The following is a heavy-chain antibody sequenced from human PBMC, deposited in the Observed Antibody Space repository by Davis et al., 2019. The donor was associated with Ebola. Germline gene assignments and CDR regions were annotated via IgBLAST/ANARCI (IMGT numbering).Heavy chain of an antibody. CDR3: ARGGYSYGFDY. D-gene: IGHD5-18*01. CDR2: INHSGST. V-gene: IGHV4-34*01. CDR1: GGSFSGYY. Sequence: GSLRLSCAVYGGSFSGYYWSWIRQPPGKGLEWIGEINHSGSTYYNPSLKSRVTISVDTSKNQFSLKLSSVTAADTAVYYCARGGYSYGFDYWGQGTLVTVSS. J-gene: IGHJ4*02.